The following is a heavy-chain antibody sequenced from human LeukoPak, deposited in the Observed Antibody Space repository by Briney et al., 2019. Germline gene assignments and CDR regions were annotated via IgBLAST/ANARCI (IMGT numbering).Heavy chain of an antibody. CDR1: GGSISSYY. D-gene: IGHD6-13*01. CDR2: IYYSGST. CDR3: ARGWYSSSWYGY. J-gene: IGHJ4*02. V-gene: IGHV4-59*12. Sequence: SETLSLTCTVSGGSISSYYWSWIRQPPGKGLEWIGYIYYSGSTNYNPSLKSRVTISVDTSKNQFSLKLSSVTAADTAVYYCARGWYSSSWYGYWGQGTLVTVSS.